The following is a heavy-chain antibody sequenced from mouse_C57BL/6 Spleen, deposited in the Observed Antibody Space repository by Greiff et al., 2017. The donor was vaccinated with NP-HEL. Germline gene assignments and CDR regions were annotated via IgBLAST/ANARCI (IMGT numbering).Heavy chain of an antibody. Sequence: EVQLVESGGGLVKPGGSLKLSCAASGFTFSSYTMSWVRQTPEKRLEWVATISGGGGNTYYPDSVKGRFTISRDNAKNTLYLQMSSLRSEDTALYYCARARDGYYAMDDWGQGTSVTVSS. CDR1: GFTFSSYT. J-gene: IGHJ4*01. CDR2: ISGGGGNT. D-gene: IGHD2-3*01. CDR3: ARARDGYYAMDD. V-gene: IGHV5-9*01.